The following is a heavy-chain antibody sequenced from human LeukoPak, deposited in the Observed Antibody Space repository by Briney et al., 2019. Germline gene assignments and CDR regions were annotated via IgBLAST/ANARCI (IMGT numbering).Heavy chain of an antibody. CDR1: GYTFTSYA. D-gene: IGHD3-10*01. CDR3: ARDQLWFGDPDLDY. CDR2: INAGNGNT. Sequence: ASVKVSCKASGYTFTSYAMHWVRQAPGQRLEWMGWINAGNGNTKYSQKFQGRVTITRDTSANTAYMELSSLRSEDTAVYYCARDQLWFGDPDLDYWGQGTLVTVSS. J-gene: IGHJ4*02. V-gene: IGHV1-3*01.